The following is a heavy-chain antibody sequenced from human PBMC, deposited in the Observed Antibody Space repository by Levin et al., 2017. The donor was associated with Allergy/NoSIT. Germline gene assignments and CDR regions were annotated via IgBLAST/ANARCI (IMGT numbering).Heavy chain of an antibody. CDR2: IYYSGST. J-gene: IGHJ6*02. CDR3: ARVFRSFGAVMTAGLDV. CDR1: GGSISSSSYY. D-gene: IGHD3-3*01. Sequence: SQTLSLTCTVYGGSISSSSYYWGWIRQPPGKGLEWIAGIYYSGSTYYNSALKSRVTVSVDMPKSQFSLKLTSVTAADTAVYYCARVFRSFGAVMTAGLDVWGQGTTVTVSS. V-gene: IGHV4-39*07.